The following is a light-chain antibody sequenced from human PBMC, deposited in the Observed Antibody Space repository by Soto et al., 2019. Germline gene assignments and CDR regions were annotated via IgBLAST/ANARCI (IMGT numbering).Light chain of an antibody. CDR2: DIN. CDR1: SSDVGNYIF. V-gene: IGLV2-14*01. Sequence: LTQPASVSGSPGQSITISCTGTSSDVGNYIFVSWYRQHPGKAPKLMIYDINNRPSGVSNRFSGSKSGNTASLTISGLQADYDSHYYCVPYTTSASYVFGTGIKVTVL. CDR3: VPYTTSASYV. J-gene: IGLJ1*01.